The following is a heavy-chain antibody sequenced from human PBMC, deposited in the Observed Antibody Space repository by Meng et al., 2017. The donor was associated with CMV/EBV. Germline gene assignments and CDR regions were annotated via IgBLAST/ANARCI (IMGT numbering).Heavy chain of an antibody. CDR3: ARDRGEYSSSDGYYYYGMDV. V-gene: IGHV3-48*04. CDR2: ISSSSSTI. J-gene: IGHJ6*02. CDR1: GFTFSSYS. Sequence: GESLKISCAASGFTFSSYSMNWVHQAPGKGLEWVSYISSSSSTIYCADSVKGRFTISRDNAKNSLYLQMNSLRAEDTAVYYCARDRGEYSSSDGYYYYGMDVWGQGTTVTVSS. D-gene: IGHD6-6*01.